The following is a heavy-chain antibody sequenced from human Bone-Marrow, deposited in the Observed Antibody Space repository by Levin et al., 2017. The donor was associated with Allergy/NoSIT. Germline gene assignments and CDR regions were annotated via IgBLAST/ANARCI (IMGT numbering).Heavy chain of an antibody. CDR1: GFSFRSYA. J-gene: IGHJ5*01. Sequence: LSLTCAASGFSFRSYAMTWVRQAPGKGLEWVSGISGSGGSTDYADSVKGRFTISRDNSQNTLYLQMNNVRAEDTAVYYCTKHRMTTATVNFFDSWGQGTLVIVSS. CDR3: TKHRMTTATVNFFDS. V-gene: IGHV3-23*01. D-gene: IGHD4-17*01. CDR2: ISGSGGST.